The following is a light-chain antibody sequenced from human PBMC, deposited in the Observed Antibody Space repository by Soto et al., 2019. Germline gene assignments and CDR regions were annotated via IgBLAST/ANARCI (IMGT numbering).Light chain of an antibody. V-gene: IGLV1-44*01. J-gene: IGLJ3*02. CDR1: NSNIGSNT. Sequence: QSVLTQPPSASGTPGQRVTISCSGSNSNIGSNTVNWYQQLPGTAPKLLIYSNNQRPSGVPDRFSGSKSGTSASLAIGGLQSEDEADYYCAAWDDNLNGPHWVFGGGTKLTVL. CDR2: SNN. CDR3: AAWDDNLNGPHWV.